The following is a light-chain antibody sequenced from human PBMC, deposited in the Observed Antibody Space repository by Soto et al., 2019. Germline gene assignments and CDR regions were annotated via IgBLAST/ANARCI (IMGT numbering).Light chain of an antibody. CDR2: LYSDGSH. CDR3: QTWATGIQV. CDR1: SGHSYYA. Sequence: QLVLTQSPSASASLGASVKLTCTLTSGHSYYAIAWHQQQPEKGPRYLMKLYSDGSHIKGDGIPDRFSGSSSGAERYLTISSLQSEDEADYYCQTWATGIQVFGGGTKVTVL. J-gene: IGLJ2*01. V-gene: IGLV4-69*01.